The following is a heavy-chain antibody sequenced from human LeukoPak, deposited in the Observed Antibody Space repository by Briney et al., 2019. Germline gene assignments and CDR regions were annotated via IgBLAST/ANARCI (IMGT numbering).Heavy chain of an antibody. J-gene: IGHJ5*01. CDR2: ISGSGHDI. D-gene: IGHD6-6*01. CDR3: TRGPRHFDS. V-gene: IGHV3-11*04. Sequence: GGSLRLSCTASGFTFSDSYMTWVRQAPGKGVEWVAYISGSGHDINYSDSVKGRFTISRGNAKNSLYLQMSSLSVEDTAVYYCTRGPRHFDSCGQGTLVTVSS. CDR1: GFTFSDSY.